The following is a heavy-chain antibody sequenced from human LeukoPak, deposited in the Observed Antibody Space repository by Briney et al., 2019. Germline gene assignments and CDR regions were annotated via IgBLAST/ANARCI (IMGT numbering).Heavy chain of an antibody. J-gene: IGHJ6*03. V-gene: IGHV1-18*01. CDR3: ARGHGYYYYMDV. CDR1: GYRFSRYG. D-gene: IGHD3-3*01. Sequence: ASVKVACGASGYRFSRYGISWVRQAPGQGPEWVGWVSVSNGDTKYAQKFQGRVTVTTEISTDTAYMELSSLRSDDTGVYYCARGHGYYYYMDVWGQGTTVTVSS. CDR2: VSVSNGDT.